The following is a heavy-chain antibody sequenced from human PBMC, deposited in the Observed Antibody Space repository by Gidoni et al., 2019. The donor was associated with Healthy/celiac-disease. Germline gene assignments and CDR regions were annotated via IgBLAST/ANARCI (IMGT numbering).Heavy chain of an antibody. D-gene: IGHD3-16*02. CDR2: INHSGST. CDR3: ARVRGDYVWGSYRFDGMDV. V-gene: IGHV4-34*01. Sequence: QVQLQQWGAGLLKPSETLSLTCAVYGGSFSGYYWSWIRQPPGKGLEWIGEINHSGSTNYNPSLKSRVTISVDTSKNQFSLKLSSVTAADTAVYYCARVRGDYVWGSYRFDGMDVWGQGTTVTVSS. CDR1: GGSFSGYY. J-gene: IGHJ6*02.